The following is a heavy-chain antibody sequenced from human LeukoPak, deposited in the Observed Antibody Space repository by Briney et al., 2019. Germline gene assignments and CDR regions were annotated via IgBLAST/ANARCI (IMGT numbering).Heavy chain of an antibody. D-gene: IGHD5-12*01. CDR2: ISYDGSNK. J-gene: IGHJ4*02. Sequence: GGSLRLSCAASGFTFSSYAMYWVRQAPGKGLEWVAVISYDGSNKYYADSVKGRFTISRDNSKNTLYLQMNSLRAEDTAVYYCAKEGYSGYDSDSDYFDYWGQGTLVTVSP. CDR1: GFTFSSYA. V-gene: IGHV3-30*18. CDR3: AKEGYSGYDSDSDYFDY.